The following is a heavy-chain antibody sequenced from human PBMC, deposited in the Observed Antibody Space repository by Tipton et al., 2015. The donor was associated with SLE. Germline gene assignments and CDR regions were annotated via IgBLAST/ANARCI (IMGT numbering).Heavy chain of an antibody. D-gene: IGHD5-18*01. V-gene: IGHV3-74*01. Sequence: GSLRLSCAASGFTLSNSWMHWVRQAPGKGLVWVSRITTDGGSVSYADSVKGRFTISSDNAKNTLYLQMNSLRVEDTAVYYCARENGGYTYGPDYWGQGTLVTVSS. CDR2: ITTDGGSV. CDR1: GFTLSNSW. CDR3: ARENGGYTYGPDY. J-gene: IGHJ4*02.